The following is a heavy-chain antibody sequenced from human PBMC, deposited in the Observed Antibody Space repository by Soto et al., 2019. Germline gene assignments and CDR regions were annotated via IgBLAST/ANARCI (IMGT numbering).Heavy chain of an antibody. V-gene: IGHV2-5*02. J-gene: IGHJ4*02. CDR1: GVSLSTSGEG. CDR3: AHRQRAVVVGAPFDL. CDR2: IYWDDDK. D-gene: IGHD2-15*01. Sequence: QITLRESGPTLVQPTQTLTLTCTLSGVSLSTSGEGVGWIRQPPGKALEWLALIYWDDDKRFSPSLKSRLAITRDISKNQVVMTMTEMAPEDTAIYYCAHRQRAVVVGAPFDLWGQGSQVTVSS.